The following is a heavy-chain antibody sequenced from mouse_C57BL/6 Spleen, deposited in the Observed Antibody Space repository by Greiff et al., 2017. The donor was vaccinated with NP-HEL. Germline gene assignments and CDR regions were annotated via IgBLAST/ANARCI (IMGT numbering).Heavy chain of an antibody. V-gene: IGHV1-81*01. Sequence: QVQLQQSGAELARPGASVKLSCKASGYTFTSYGISWVKQRTGQGLEWIGEIYPRSGNTYYNEKFKGKATLTADKSSSTAYMELRSLTSEDSAVYFCAREGGQLRPNYYAMDYWGQGTSVTVSS. D-gene: IGHD3-2*02. CDR1: GYTFTSYG. CDR2: IYPRSGNT. J-gene: IGHJ4*01. CDR3: AREGGQLRPNYYAMDY.